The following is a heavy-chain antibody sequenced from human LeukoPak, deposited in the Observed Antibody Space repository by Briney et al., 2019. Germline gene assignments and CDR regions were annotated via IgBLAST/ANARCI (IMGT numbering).Heavy chain of an antibody. D-gene: IGHD6-13*01. V-gene: IGHV3-30*04. CDR1: GFTFSTYA. Sequence: GGSLRLSCAASGFTFSTYAMHWVRQAPGKGLERVAVISYDGRNEYYTDSVKGRFTISRDNSKNTLNLQMNSLRPEDTAVYFCARGGSSSWYQDYWGQGTLVTVSS. J-gene: IGHJ4*02. CDR3: ARGGSSSWYQDY. CDR2: ISYDGRNE.